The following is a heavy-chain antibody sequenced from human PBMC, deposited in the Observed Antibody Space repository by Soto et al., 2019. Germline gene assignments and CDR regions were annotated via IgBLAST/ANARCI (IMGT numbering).Heavy chain of an antibody. Sequence: PSETLSLTCTVSGGSISSGGYYWSWIRQHPGKGLEWIGYIYHSGTTYYKSSLKSRLTISVDTSKNQFSLKLTSVTAADTAVYYCARHGYTSGRTYFDYWGQGTLVTVSS. CDR3: ARHGYTSGRTYFDY. J-gene: IGHJ4*02. CDR2: IYHSGTT. D-gene: IGHD6-19*01. V-gene: IGHV4-31*03. CDR1: GGSISSGGYY.